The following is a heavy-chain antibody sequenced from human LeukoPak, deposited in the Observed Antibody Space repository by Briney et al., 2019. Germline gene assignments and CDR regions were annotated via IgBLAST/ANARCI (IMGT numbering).Heavy chain of an antibody. D-gene: IGHD2-15*01. Sequence: SETLSLTCAVYGGSFSGYYWSWIRQPPGKGLEWIGEINHSGSTNYNPSLKSRVTISVDTSKNQFSLKLSSVTAADTAVYYCAREFSTHQTYCSGGSCYPFVATIPNLFDYWGQGTLVTVSS. V-gene: IGHV4-34*01. CDR3: AREFSTHQTYCSGGSCYPFVATIPNLFDY. CDR1: GGSFSGYY. CDR2: INHSGST. J-gene: IGHJ4*02.